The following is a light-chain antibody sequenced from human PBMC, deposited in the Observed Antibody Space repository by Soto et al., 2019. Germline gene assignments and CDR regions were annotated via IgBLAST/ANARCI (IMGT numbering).Light chain of an antibody. J-gene: IGKJ4*01. CDR3: QQYERYPLT. V-gene: IGKV1-5*03. CDR2: SAS. CDR1: QSVSAW. Sequence: DIQMTQSPSTLSASVGDRVIITCRASQSVSAWLAWYRQKPGKAPELLIYSASTLETGVPSRFSGSGSGTDFTLTVSSLQREVFASDYCQQYERYPLTFGGGTKVDIK.